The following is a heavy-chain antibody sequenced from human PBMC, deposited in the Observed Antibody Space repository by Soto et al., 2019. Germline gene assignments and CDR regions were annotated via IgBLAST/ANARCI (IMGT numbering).Heavy chain of an antibody. D-gene: IGHD1-7*01. CDR3: AKGENWNYFGTSYYYYGMDV. CDR1: GFTFSSYG. CDR2: ISYDGSNK. J-gene: IGHJ6*02. V-gene: IGHV3-30*18. Sequence: HPGGSLRLSCAASGFTFSSYGMHWVRQAPGKGLEWVAVISYDGSNKYYADSVKGRFTISRDNSKNTLYLQMNSLRAEDTAVYYCAKGENWNYFGTSYYYYGMDVWGQGTTVTVSS.